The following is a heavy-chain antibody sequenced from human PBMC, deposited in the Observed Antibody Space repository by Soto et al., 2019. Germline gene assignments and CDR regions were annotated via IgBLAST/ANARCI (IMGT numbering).Heavy chain of an antibody. Sequence: SETLCLTYTVSGGSIIRCGYYWSWIRQHPGKGLEWIGYIYYSGSTYYNPSLKSRVTISVDTSKNQFSLKLSSVTAADTAVYYCAASCVGCGGFNYYGMDVWGQGTTVT. J-gene: IGHJ6*02. D-gene: IGHD2-21*01. CDR3: AASCVGCGGFNYYGMDV. V-gene: IGHV4-31*03. CDR2: IYYSGST. CDR1: GGSIIRCGYY.